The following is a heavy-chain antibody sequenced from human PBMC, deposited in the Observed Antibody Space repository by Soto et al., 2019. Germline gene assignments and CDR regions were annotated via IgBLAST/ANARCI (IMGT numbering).Heavy chain of an antibody. D-gene: IGHD4-17*01. CDR3: TTRYGDSEGFY. J-gene: IGHJ4*02. V-gene: IGHV3-15*01. CDR2: IKSKTDGGTT. CDR1: GFTFSNAW. Sequence: EVQLVESGGGLVKPGGSLRLSCAASGFTFSNAWMSWVRQAPGKGLEWVGRIKSKTDGGTTDYAAPVKGRFTISRDDSKNPLYLQMTSLKTDDTAVYYFTTRYGDSEGFYWGQGTLVTVSS.